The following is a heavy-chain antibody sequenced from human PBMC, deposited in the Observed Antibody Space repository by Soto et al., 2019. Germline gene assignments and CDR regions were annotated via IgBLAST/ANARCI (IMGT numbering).Heavy chain of an antibody. CDR3: ARYHREEVAGYTLDN. CDR2: VYNSGST. V-gene: IGHV4-59*01. J-gene: IGHJ4*02. CDR1: GGSISSNY. D-gene: IGHD2-15*01. Sequence: SETLSLTCTVSGGSISSNYWTWIRQPPGKGLEWIGYVYNSGSTNYNPSLKSRVTISEDTSKSQFSLKVNSMTAADTAVYYCARYHREEVAGYTLDNWGQGILVTVSS.